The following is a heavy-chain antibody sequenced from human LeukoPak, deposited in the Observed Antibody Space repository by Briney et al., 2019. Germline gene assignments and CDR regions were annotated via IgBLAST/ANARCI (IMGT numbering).Heavy chain of an antibody. CDR1: GFTFSSYS. CDR2: ISSSSSYI. Sequence: GGSLRLSCAASGFTFSSYSMNWVRQAPGKGLEWVSSISSSSSYIYYADSVKGRFTISRDNAKNSLYLQMNSLRAEDTAVYYCARVTPSIMITFGGVISPSHYGMDVWGQGTTVTVSS. CDR3: ARVTPSIMITFGGVISPSHYGMDV. D-gene: IGHD3-16*01. J-gene: IGHJ6*02. V-gene: IGHV3-21*01.